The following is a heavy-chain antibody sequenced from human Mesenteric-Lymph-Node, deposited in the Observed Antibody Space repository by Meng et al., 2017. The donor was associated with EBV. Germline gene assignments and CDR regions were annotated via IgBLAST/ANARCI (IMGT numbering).Heavy chain of an antibody. CDR3: ANPLYYDVLTGYQDY. D-gene: IGHD3-9*01. Sequence: VQVVEAGGEVKKPGGAGRVSCKAAGYTYTGYSISWVRQAPGKGLEWVSTISGSGARTYYADSVKGRFTISRDNSKNTLYLQMNSLRAEDTAVYYCANPLYYDVLTGYQDYWGQGTLVTVSS. CDR2: ISGSGART. J-gene: IGHJ4*02. CDR1: GYTYTGYS. V-gene: IGHV3-23*04.